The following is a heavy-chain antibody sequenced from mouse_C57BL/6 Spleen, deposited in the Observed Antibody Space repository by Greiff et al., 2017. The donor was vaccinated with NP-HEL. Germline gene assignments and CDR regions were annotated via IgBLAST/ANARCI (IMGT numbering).Heavy chain of an antibody. CDR1: GYTFTSYW. J-gene: IGHJ3*01. D-gene: IGHD2-5*01. CDR2: IDPSDSYT. CDR3: ARAYYSNYGVAY. V-gene: IGHV1-69*01. Sequence: QVQLQQPGAELVMPGASVKLSCKASGYTFTSYWMHWVKQRPGQGLEWIGEIDPSDSYTNYNQKFKGKSTLTVDKSSSTAYMQLSSLTSEDSAVYYWARAYYSNYGVAYWGQGTLVTVSA.